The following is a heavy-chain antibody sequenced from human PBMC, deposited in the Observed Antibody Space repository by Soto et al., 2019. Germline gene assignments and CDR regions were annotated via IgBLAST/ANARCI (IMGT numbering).Heavy chain of an antibody. CDR3: ARDRCTNGVCSPYYYYGMDV. V-gene: IGHV3-11*01. Sequence: QVQLVESGGGLVKPGGSLRLSCAASGFTFSDYYMSWIRQAPGKGLEWVSHISSSGSTIYYADSVKGRFTISRDNAKNSLYLQMNSLRAEDTAVYYCARDRCTNGVCSPYYYYGMDVWGQGTTVTVSS. D-gene: IGHD2-8*01. J-gene: IGHJ6*02. CDR1: GFTFSDYY. CDR2: ISSSGSTI.